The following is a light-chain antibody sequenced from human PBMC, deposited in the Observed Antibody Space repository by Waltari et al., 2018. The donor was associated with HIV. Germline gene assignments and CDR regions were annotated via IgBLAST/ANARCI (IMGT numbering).Light chain of an antibody. CDR2: AAS. J-gene: IGKJ1*01. CDR3: QQSYSSPWT. Sequence: DIQMTQSPSSLSASVGDRVTITCRASQRSSSYLNWYQQKPGKAPKLLIYAASSLPSGVPSRFSGRGSGTDFTHTISSLQPEDFATYYCQQSYSSPWTFGQGTKVEIK. V-gene: IGKV1-39*01. CDR1: QRSSSY.